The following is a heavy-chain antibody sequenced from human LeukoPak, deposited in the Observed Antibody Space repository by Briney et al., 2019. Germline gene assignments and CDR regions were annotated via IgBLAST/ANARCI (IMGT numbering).Heavy chain of an antibody. Sequence: GGSLRLSCAASGFTVGSSYMSWVRQAPGKGLEWVSVIYSGGTTYYADSVKGRFTISRDNSKNTLYLQMNSLRAEDTAVYYCARDLIVGGNHDAFDIWGQGTMVTVSS. D-gene: IGHD1-26*01. J-gene: IGHJ3*02. CDR2: IYSGGTT. CDR1: GFTVGSSY. V-gene: IGHV3-53*01. CDR3: ARDLIVGGNHDAFDI.